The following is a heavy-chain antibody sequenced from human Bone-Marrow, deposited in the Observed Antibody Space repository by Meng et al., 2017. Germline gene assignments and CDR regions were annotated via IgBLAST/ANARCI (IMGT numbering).Heavy chain of an antibody. V-gene: IGHV1-3*01. Sequence: QVQLVQSGAEVKKPGASVKVSCKASGYTLTTYTIHWVRQAPGQRLEWMGWINPDNDNTRYSQRFQGRLTISRDTSASTAYMELNTLTSEDTAVYYCARYGSGSYLDWGQGALVTVSS. CDR3: ARYGSGSYLD. D-gene: IGHD3-10*01. J-gene: IGHJ4*02. CDR1: GYTLTTYT. CDR2: INPDNDNT.